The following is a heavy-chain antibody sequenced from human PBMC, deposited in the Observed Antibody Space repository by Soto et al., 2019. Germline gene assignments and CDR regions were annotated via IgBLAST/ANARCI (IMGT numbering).Heavy chain of an antibody. CDR2: IYYSGST. D-gene: IGHD5-18*01. V-gene: IGHV4-59*08. CDR1: GGSISSYY. CDR3: ARRYGSCFDY. Sequence: QVQLQEAGPGLVKPSETLSLTGTVSGGSISSYYWSWMRQPPGKGLEWIGYIYYSGSTNYNPSLNSRVTKAVDTSKNQFSLKLSSVTAADTAVYYCARRYGSCFDYWGQGTLVTVSS. J-gene: IGHJ4*02.